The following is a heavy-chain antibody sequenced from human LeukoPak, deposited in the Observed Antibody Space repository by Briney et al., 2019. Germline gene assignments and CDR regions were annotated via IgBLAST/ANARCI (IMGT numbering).Heavy chain of an antibody. D-gene: IGHD2-15*01. CDR3: AKDRGYCSGGSCYYYGMDV. CDR2: ISYDGSNK. V-gene: IGHV3-30*18. CDR1: GFTFSSYG. J-gene: IGHJ6*02. Sequence: PGGSLRLSCAASGFTFSSYGMHWVRQAPGKGLEWVAVISYDGSNKYYADSVKGRFTISRDNSKNTLYLQMNSLRAEDTAVYYCAKDRGYCSGGSCYYYGMDVWGQGTTVTVSS.